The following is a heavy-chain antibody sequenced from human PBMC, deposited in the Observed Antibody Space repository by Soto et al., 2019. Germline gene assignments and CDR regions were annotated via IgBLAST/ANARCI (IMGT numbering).Heavy chain of an antibody. CDR1: GFTFSSYA. J-gene: IGHJ6*02. Sequence: PGGSLRLSCAASGFTFSSYAMSWVRQAPGKGLEWVSAISGSGGSTYYADSVKRRFTISRDNSKNTLYLQMNSLRAEDTAVYYCATDSILEDYYYYYGMDVWGQGTTVTVSS. CDR3: ATDSILEDYYYYYGMDV. V-gene: IGHV3-23*01. CDR2: ISGSGGST. D-gene: IGHD3-3*01.